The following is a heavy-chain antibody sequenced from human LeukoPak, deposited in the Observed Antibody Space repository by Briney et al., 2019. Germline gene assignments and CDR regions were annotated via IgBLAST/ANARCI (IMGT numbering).Heavy chain of an antibody. CDR3: ATTRYEYVGGSRRLPPGGG. Sequence: ASVTVSCKVSGYTLTELSMHWVRQAPGKGLEWMGGRYPVDGETIYAKNFQGRVTVTADTSTDTAYMELSSLRSEDTAVYYCATTRYEYVGGSRRLPPGGGWGQGTLVTVSS. V-gene: IGHV1-24*01. CDR2: RYPVDGET. D-gene: IGHD3-16*01. J-gene: IGHJ4*02. CDR1: GYTLTELS.